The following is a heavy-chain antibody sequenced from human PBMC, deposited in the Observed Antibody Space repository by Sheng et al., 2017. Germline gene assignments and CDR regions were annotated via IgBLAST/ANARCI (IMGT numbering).Heavy chain of an antibody. J-gene: IGHJ4*02. CDR3: ARPSSGGGFDY. CDR2: SIPVGAP. CDR1: VAPSVVTT. V-gene: IGHV4-4*07. Sequence: QVQLQESGPGLVKAFRRPCPSPALSLVAPSVVTTGAGSGSPPGRDWSGLGVSIPVGAPTTTPPSKSRVTMSVDTSKNQFSLKLSSVTAADTAVYYCARPSSGGGFDYWGQGTLVTVSS. D-gene: IGHD2-15*01.